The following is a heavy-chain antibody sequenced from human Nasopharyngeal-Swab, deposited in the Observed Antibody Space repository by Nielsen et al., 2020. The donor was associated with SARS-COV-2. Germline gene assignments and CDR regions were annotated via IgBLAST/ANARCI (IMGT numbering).Heavy chain of an antibody. D-gene: IGHD6-13*01. CDR2: IYYTGST. Sequence: WIRQPPGKGLEWIGYIYYTGSTYCNPSLKSRVTTSADTSKNQFSLKLTSVTAADTAVYYCARYPSSSWSSYGMDVWGQGTTVTVSS. V-gene: IGHV4-31*02. J-gene: IGHJ6*02. CDR3: ARYPSSSWSSYGMDV.